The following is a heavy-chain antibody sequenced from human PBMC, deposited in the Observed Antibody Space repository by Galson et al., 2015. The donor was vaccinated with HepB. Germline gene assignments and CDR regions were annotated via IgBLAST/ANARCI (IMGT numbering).Heavy chain of an antibody. CDR3: AREGAWRLVHYYFDY. J-gene: IGHJ4*02. D-gene: IGHD6-6*01. V-gene: IGHV3-73*01. Sequence: SLRLSCAASGFTFSGSAMHWVRQASGKGLEWVGRIRSKANSYATAYAASVKGRFTISRDDSKNTAYLQMNSLKTEDTAVYYCAREGAWRLVHYYFDYWGQGTLVTVSS. CDR1: GFTFSGSA. CDR2: IRSKANSYAT.